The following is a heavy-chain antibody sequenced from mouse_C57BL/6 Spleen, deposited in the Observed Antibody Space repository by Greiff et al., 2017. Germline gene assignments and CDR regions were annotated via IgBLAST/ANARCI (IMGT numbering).Heavy chain of an antibody. Sequence: VQLQQPGAELVRPGTSVKLSCKASGYTFTSYWMHWVKQRPGQGLEWIGVIDPSDSYTNYNQKFKGKATLTVDTSSSTAYMQLSSLTSEDSAVYYCARRGDYDYAMDYWGQGTSVTVSS. V-gene: IGHV1-59*01. CDR1: GYTFTSYW. D-gene: IGHD2-4*01. CDR2: IDPSDSYT. CDR3: ARRGDYDYAMDY. J-gene: IGHJ4*01.